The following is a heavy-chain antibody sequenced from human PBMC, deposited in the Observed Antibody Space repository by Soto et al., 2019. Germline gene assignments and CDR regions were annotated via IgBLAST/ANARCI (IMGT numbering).Heavy chain of an antibody. Sequence: QITLKESGPTLVKPTQTLTLTCTFSGFSLSTSGVGVGWIRQPPGKALEWLALIYWDDDKRYSPSLKSRLTIPKDTSKNQVVLTMTNMDPVDTATYYCAHRFDILTGGNWFDPWGRGTLVTVSS. CDR3: AHRFDILTGGNWFDP. D-gene: IGHD3-9*01. V-gene: IGHV2-5*02. CDR1: GFSLSTSGVG. CDR2: IYWDDDK. J-gene: IGHJ5*02.